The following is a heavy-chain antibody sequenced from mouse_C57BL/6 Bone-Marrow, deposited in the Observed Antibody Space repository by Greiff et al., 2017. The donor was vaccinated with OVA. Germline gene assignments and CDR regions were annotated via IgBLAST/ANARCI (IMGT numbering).Heavy chain of an antibody. V-gene: IGHV1-9*01. CDR3: ASTMVSRAYAMDY. Sequence: QVQLQQPGAEVMKPGASVKISCKATAYIFSSYWIEWVKQRPGHGLEWIGEILPRSGSPNYNEKFKGKATVTADTSSNTAYMQLNSLTSEDSAVYYCASTMVSRAYAMDYWGRGTSVTFSS. CDR2: ILPRSGSP. D-gene: IGHD2-2*01. J-gene: IGHJ4*01. CDR1: AYIFSSYW.